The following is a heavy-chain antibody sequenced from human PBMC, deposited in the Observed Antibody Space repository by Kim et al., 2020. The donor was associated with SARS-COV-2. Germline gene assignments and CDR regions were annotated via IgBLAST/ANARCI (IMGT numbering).Heavy chain of an antibody. V-gene: IGHV4-39*07. J-gene: IGHJ4*02. CDR3: ACNVGSTPDYYFDY. D-gene: IGHD1-26*01. CDR1: GVSISTNYHY. Sequence: SETLSLTCSVSGVSISTNYHYWGWVRQPPGKGLEWIGSVYNSGTTYYNPSLKSRVTISGDTSKNQFSLNMRSVTAADTAVYYCACNVGSTPDYYFDYGGRGALVTVSS. CDR2: VYNSGTT.